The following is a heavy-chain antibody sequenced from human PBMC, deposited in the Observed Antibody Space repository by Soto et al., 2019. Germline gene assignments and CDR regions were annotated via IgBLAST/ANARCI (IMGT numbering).Heavy chain of an antibody. CDR1: GYTFTSYG. J-gene: IGHJ4*02. CDR3: ARDHERGSSGYLLGY. Sequence: GASVKVSCKAPGYTFTSYGISWVRQAPGQGLEWMGWISAYNGNTNYAQKLQGRVTMTTDTSTSTAYMELRSLRSDDTAVYYCARDHERGSSGYLLGYWGQGTLVTVSS. CDR2: ISAYNGNT. D-gene: IGHD3-22*01. V-gene: IGHV1-18*01.